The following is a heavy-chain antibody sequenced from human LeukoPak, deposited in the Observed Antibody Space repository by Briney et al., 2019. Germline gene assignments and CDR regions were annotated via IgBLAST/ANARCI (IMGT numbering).Heavy chain of an antibody. CDR1: GFTFSSYS. CDR2: ISSSSNTI. Sequence: GGSLRLSCAASGFTFSSYSMNWVRQAPGKGLEWVSYISSSSNTIYYADSVKGRFTISRDNAKNSLYLQMNSLRAEDTAVYYCAREMTDAFDIWGQGTMVTVSS. CDR3: AREMTDAFDI. V-gene: IGHV3-48*01. J-gene: IGHJ3*02.